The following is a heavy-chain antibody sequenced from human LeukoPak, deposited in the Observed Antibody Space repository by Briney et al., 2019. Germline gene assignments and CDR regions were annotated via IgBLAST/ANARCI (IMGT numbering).Heavy chain of an antibody. D-gene: IGHD5-24*01. CDR3: ARGGDGYNL. Sequence: SETLSLTCIVSGGSISGYYWSWIRQPPGKGLEWIGYIFYSGSTNYNPSLKSRVTISVDTSKNQFSLKLSSVTAADTAVYYCARGGDGYNLWGQGTLVTVSS. CDR1: GGSISGYY. J-gene: IGHJ4*02. CDR2: IFYSGST. V-gene: IGHV4-59*01.